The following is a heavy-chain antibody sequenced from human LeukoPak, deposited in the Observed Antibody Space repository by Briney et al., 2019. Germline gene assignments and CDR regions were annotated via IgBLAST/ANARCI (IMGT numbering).Heavy chain of an antibody. D-gene: IGHD5-18*01. Sequence: PGGSLRLSCAASGFTFSPVWMHWVRQAPGKGLMWVSHIINDGSYTTYADSVKGRFTISRDNAKNTVYLQMNSLRPEDTALYYCAKVRGYNYGYFDYWGQGTLVTVSS. CDR2: IINDGSYT. CDR1: GFTFSPVW. CDR3: AKVRGYNYGYFDY. V-gene: IGHV3-74*01. J-gene: IGHJ4*02.